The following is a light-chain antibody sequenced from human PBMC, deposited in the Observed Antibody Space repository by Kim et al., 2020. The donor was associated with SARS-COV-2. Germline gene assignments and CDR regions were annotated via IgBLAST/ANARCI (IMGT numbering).Light chain of an antibody. J-gene: IGLJ2*01. CDR2: GKN. CDR3: NSRDSNDNVV. V-gene: IGLV3-19*01. CDR1: ILRSYY. Sequence: VALGQTVRITCQGGILRSYYATWYQQKPGQAPILVSYGKNNRPSGIPDRFSGSSSGNTASLTITGTQAGDEADYYCNSRDSNDNVVCGGGTKLTVL.